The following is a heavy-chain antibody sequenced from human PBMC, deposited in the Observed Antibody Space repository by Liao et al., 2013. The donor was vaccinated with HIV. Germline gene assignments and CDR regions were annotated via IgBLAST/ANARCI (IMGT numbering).Heavy chain of an antibody. D-gene: IGHD3-22*01. CDR1: GGSISSGIYY. J-gene: IGHJ1*01. CDR3: ARGSGAYYPEYFQY. V-gene: IGHV4-61*02. CDR2: IYTSGTT. Sequence: QVQLQESGPGLVKPSQTLSLTCTVSGGSISSGIYYWSWIRQPAGKGLEWIGRIYTSGTTKYNPSLKSRVTISVDTSKNQFSLKLSSVTAADTAVYYCARGSGAYYPEYFQYWGQGTLRHRLL.